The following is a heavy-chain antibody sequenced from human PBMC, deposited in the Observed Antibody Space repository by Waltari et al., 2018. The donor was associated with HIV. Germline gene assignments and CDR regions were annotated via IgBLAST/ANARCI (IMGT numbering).Heavy chain of an antibody. D-gene: IGHD3-10*01. J-gene: IGHJ4*02. CDR2: IYTSGST. V-gene: IGHV4-4*07. CDR3: ARANAYYYGSGSSPPFDY. Sequence: QVQLQESGPGLVKPSETLSLTCTVSGGSLIPSSWSWIRQPAWKGLEWIGRIYTSGSTKYNPSLKSRVTMSIDTSKNQFSLKLSSVTAADTAVYYCARANAYYYGSGSSPPFDYWGQGTLVTVSS. CDR1: GGSLIPSS.